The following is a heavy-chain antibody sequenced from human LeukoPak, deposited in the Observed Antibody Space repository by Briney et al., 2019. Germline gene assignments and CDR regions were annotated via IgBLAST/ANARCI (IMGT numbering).Heavy chain of an antibody. CDR2: IKADGSVV. CDR1: RFTISDYY. CDR3: ARDWCDSGSYCRGAGLDL. J-gene: IGHJ3*01. Sequence: PGGSLRLSCAASRFTISDYYMSWVRQAPGKGLEWVANIKADGSVVNYVDTVGGRFTISRDNANTSMYLQLNSLRAEDTAVYYCARDWCDSGSYCRGAGLDLWGQGTMVTVSS. V-gene: IGHV3-7*01. D-gene: IGHD3-10*01.